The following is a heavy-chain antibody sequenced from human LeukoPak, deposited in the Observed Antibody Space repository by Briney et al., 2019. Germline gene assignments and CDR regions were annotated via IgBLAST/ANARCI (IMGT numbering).Heavy chain of an antibody. CDR3: ARRSRDGYNFYFDY. J-gene: IGHJ4*02. CDR1: GGSFSGYY. CDR2: INHSGST. Sequence: SETLPLTCAVYGGSFSGYYWSWIRQPPGKGLEWIGEINHSGSTNYNPSLKSRVTISVDTSKNQFSLKLSSVTAADTAVYYCARRSRDGYNFYFDYWGQGTLVTVSS. V-gene: IGHV4-34*01. D-gene: IGHD5-24*01.